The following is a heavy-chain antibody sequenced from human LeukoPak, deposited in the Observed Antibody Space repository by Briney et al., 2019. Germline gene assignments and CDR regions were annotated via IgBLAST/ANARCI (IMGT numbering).Heavy chain of an antibody. CDR1: VYTFTVYY. CDR2: INPNSGGT. Sequence: ASVTVSFKSSVYTFTVYYMHWVRQTPGQGLEGMGWINPNSGGTNYAQKFQGRVTMTRDTSISTAYMELSRLRSDDTAVYYCARQSSGGYGLGYWGQGALVTVSS. V-gene: IGHV1-2*02. D-gene: IGHD5-12*01. CDR3: ARQSSGGYGLGY. J-gene: IGHJ4*02.